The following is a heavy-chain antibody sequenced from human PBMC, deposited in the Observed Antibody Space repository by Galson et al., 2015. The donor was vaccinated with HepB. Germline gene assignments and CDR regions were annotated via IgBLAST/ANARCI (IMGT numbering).Heavy chain of an antibody. V-gene: IGHV1-18*01. D-gene: IGHD6-13*01. Sequence: SVKVSCKASGYTFTSYGISWVRQAPGQGLEWMGWISAYNGNTNYAQKLQGRVTMTTDTSTSTAYMELRSLRSDDTAVYYCARLPPRGIAAAGDYYYYGMDVWGQGTTVTVSS. J-gene: IGHJ6*02. CDR1: GYTFTSYG. CDR2: ISAYNGNT. CDR3: ARLPPRGIAAAGDYYYYGMDV.